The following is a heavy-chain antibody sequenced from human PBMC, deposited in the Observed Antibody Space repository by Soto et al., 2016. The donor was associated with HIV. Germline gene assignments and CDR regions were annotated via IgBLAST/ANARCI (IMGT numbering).Heavy chain of an antibody. CDR2: IYHSGST. D-gene: IGHD3-10*01. J-gene: IGHJ4*02. CDR1: GGSISNNNW. Sequence: QVQLQESGPGLVKPSGTLSLTCAVSGGSISNNNWWSWVRQPPGKGLEWIGEIYHSGSTNYNPSLKSRVTISVDKSKNQFSLKLSSVTAADTAVYYCAREGYYGSGSYYFDYVGPGNLVTVSS. V-gene: IGHV4-4*02. CDR3: AREGYYGSGSYYFDY.